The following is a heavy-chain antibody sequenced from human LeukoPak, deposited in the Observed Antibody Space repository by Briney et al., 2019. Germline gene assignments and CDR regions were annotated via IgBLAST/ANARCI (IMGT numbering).Heavy chain of an antibody. D-gene: IGHD1-26*01. J-gene: IGHJ4*02. CDR3: ARERELLMDY. CDR1: GFTFSSYA. Sequence: GGSLRLSCAASGFTFSSYAMHWVRQAPGKGLEWVAVISYDGSNKYYADSVKGRFTISRDNSKNTLYLQMNSLRAEDTAVYYCARERELLMDYWGQGTLVTVSS. CDR2: ISYDGSNK. V-gene: IGHV3-30-3*01.